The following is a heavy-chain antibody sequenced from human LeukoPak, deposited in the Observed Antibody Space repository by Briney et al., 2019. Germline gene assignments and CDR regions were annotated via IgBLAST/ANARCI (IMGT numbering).Heavy chain of an antibody. Sequence: GGSLRLSCAASGFTFSTFAMSWVRQAPGKGLEWVSAISGSGGGTYYADSVKGRLTISRDNSKNTPYLQMSSLRAEDTAVCYCAKAFSAYENWPPNWFDPWGQGTLVTVSS. D-gene: IGHD5-12*01. CDR3: AKAFSAYENWPPNWFDP. J-gene: IGHJ5*02. CDR1: GFTFSTFA. V-gene: IGHV3-23*01. CDR2: ISGSGGGT.